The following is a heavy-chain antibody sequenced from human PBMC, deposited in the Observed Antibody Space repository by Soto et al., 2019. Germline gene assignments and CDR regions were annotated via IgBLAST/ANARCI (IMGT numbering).Heavy chain of an antibody. CDR2: IYWDDDK. J-gene: IGHJ4*02. CDR3: AHRVLRTVFGLVTTTAIYFDF. D-gene: IGHD3-3*01. CDR1: GFSLTTSGVG. Sequence: QITLNESGPTVVRPTETLTLTCRFSGFSLTTSGVGVGWIRQSPGKAPECLALIYWDDDKRYSASLKSRLTITKDPSKNQVDLTVSDLHQTDTATYYCAHRVLRTVFGLVTTTAIYFDFWGQGTPVAVSS. V-gene: IGHV2-5*02.